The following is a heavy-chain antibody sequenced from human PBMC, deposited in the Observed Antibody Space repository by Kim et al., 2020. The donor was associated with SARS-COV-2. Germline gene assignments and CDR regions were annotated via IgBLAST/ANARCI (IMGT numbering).Heavy chain of an antibody. V-gene: IGHV3-30*18. CDR3: AKGTWIQLWLLPDY. CDR2: ISYDGSNK. Sequence: GGSLRLSCAASGFTFSSYGMHWVRQAPGKGLEWVAVISYDGSNKYYADSVKGRFTISRDNSKNTLYLQMNSLRAEDTAVYYCAKGTWIQLWLLPDYCGQG. D-gene: IGHD5-18*01. CDR1: GFTFSSYG. J-gene: IGHJ4*02.